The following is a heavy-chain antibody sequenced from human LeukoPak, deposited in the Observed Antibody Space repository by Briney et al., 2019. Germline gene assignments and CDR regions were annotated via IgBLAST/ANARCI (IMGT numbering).Heavy chain of an antibody. CDR1: GYSFTSYW. CDR3: ARHGDDILTGYYEGDYYYGMDV. CDR2: IYPGDSDT. D-gene: IGHD3-9*01. V-gene: IGHV5-51*01. Sequence: GESLKISCKGSGYSFTSYWIGWVRQMPGKGLEWMGIIYPGDSDTRYSPSFQGQVTISADKSISTAYLQWSSLKASDTAMYYCARHGDDILTGYYEGDYYYGMDVWGQGTTVTVSS. J-gene: IGHJ6*02.